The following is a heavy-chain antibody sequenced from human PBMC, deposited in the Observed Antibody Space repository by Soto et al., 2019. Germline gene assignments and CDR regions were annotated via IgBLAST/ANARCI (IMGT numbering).Heavy chain of an antibody. J-gene: IGHJ6*02. CDR3: AKGRGEMNWANYYGLDV. CDR1: GFTFPRFG. Sequence: QVQLVESGGGVVQPGRSLRLSCAASGFTFPRFGMHWVRQAPGKGLEWVALITYEGSQIYYADAVKGRFTISRDNGDNTLSLQIDNLGTEDTATYFCAKGRGEMNWANYYGLDVWGQGTTVTVSS. CDR2: ITYEGSQI. V-gene: IGHV3-30*18. D-gene: IGHD7-27*01.